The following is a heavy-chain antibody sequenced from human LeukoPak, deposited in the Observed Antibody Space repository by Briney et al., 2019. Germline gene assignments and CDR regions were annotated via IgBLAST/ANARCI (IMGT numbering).Heavy chain of an antibody. D-gene: IGHD3-3*01. V-gene: IGHV3-23*01. CDR2: ISGSGGST. CDR3: ANYRTYYDFWSGYSSPEPRPFDY. J-gene: IGHJ4*02. CDR1: GGTFSSYA. Sequence: AGSLSLSCAASGGTFSSYALSWVRQAPGKGLEWVGAISGSGGSTYYADSVNGRFTISRDNAKTKLYLQLNSLRAEDTAVYYCANYRTYYDFWSGYSSPEPRPFDYWGQGTLVTVSS.